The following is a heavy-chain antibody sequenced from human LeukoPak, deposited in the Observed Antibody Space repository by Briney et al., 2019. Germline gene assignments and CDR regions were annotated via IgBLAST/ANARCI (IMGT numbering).Heavy chain of an antibody. CDR3: AHSVVVLRFLDWFDP. V-gene: IGHV2-5*02. J-gene: IGHJ5*02. D-gene: IGHD3-3*01. Sequence: SGPTLVKPTQTLTLTCTFSWFSLSTSGGGVGWIRQPPGKALEWLALIYWDDDKLYSPSLKSRLTITKDTSKNQVVLTMTNMDPADTATYSCAHSVVVLRFLDWFDPWGQGTLVTVSS. CDR2: IYWDDDK. CDR1: WFSLSTSGGG.